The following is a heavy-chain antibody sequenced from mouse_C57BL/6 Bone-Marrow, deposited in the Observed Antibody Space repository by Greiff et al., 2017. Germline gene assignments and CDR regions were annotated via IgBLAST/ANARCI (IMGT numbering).Heavy chain of an antibody. J-gene: IGHJ3*01. CDR1: GYSFTDYN. V-gene: IGHV1-39*01. D-gene: IGHD2-4*01. Sequence: VQLKQSGPELVKPGASVTISCKASGYSFTDYNMNWVKQSNGKSLEWIGVITPNYGTTSYNQKFTGKATLTVDQSSSTAYMQINSLTSEDSAVYYCATMITRAWFAYWGQGTLVTVSA. CDR2: ITPNYGTT. CDR3: ATMITRAWFAY.